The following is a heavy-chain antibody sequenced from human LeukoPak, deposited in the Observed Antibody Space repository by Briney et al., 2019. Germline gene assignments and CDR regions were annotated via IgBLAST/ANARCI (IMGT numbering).Heavy chain of an antibody. Sequence: GGSLRLSCAASGFTFSSHAMHWVRQVPGKGPDWVALISNDGSNKYYADSVKGRFTISRDNSKSTVYLQMNSLRADDTAVYYCARDHYDSSGYLFDYWGQGTLVSVSS. CDR1: GFTFSSHA. CDR2: ISNDGSNK. D-gene: IGHD3-22*01. J-gene: IGHJ4*02. V-gene: IGHV3-30*04. CDR3: ARDHYDSSGYLFDY.